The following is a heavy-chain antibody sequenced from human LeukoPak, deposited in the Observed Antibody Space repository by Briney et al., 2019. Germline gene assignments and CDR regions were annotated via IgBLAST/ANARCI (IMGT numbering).Heavy chain of an antibody. V-gene: IGHV4-39*01. CDR1: GGSISSSSYY. J-gene: IGHJ4*02. CDR2: IYYSGCT. CDR3: ARRRYDASGYYPSRGRYFDY. Sequence: SETLSLTCTVSGGSISSSSYYWGWIRQPPGKGLEWIGSIYYSGCTYYNASLKSRVTISVDTSKNQFSLELTSVTAADTAVYYCARRRYDASGYYPSRGRYFDYWGQGTLVTVSS. D-gene: IGHD3-22*01.